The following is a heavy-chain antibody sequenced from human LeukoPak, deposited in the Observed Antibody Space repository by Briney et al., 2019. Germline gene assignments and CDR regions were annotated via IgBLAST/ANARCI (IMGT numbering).Heavy chain of an antibody. CDR1: GFTFSSYA. CDR2: ISYDGSNK. D-gene: IGHD3-10*01. J-gene: IGHJ4*02. V-gene: IGHV3-30-3*01. CDR3: ARDLWFGELDY. Sequence: PGRSLRLSCAASGFTFSSYAMHWVRQAPGKGLEWVAVISYDGSNKYYADSVKGRFTISRDNSKNTLYLQMNSLRAEDTAVYYCARDLWFGELDYWGQGTLVTVSS.